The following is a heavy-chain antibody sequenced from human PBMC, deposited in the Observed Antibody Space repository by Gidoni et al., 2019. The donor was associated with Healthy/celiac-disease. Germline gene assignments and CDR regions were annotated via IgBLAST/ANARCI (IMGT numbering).Heavy chain of an antibody. CDR1: GFTFSSSA. D-gene: IGHD6-19*01. CDR2: ISGSGGST. CDR3: AKVGGDYSSGWYYFDY. J-gene: IGHJ4*02. Sequence: EVQLVESGGGLVQPGGSLRLSCAASGFTFSSSAMSWVRQAPGKGLEWVSAISGSGGSTYYADSVKGRFTISRDNSKNTLYLQMNSLRAEDTAVYYCAKVGGDYSSGWYYFDYWGQGTLVTVSS. V-gene: IGHV3-23*04.